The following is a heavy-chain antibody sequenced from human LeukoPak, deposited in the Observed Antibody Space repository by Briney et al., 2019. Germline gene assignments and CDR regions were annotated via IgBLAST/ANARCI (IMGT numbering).Heavy chain of an antibody. V-gene: IGHV4-39*01. Sequence: PSETLSLTCTVSGASLSVSGRNWGWVRQPPGKGLEWIASIYYSGSTYYSPSLESRVTMSVDTSKNQFSLKLSSLTATDTAVYYCLSGHHNAFDPWGQGTLVTVSP. CDR1: GASLSVSGRN. J-gene: IGHJ5*02. CDR3: LSGHHNAFDP. D-gene: IGHD3-9*01. CDR2: IYYSGST.